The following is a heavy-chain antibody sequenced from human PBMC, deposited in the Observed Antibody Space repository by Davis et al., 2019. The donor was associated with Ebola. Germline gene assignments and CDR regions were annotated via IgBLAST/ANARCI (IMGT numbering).Heavy chain of an antibody. CDR3: ASDLEYSSPRGIYYYYGMDV. V-gene: IGHV1-69*06. J-gene: IGHJ6*02. Sequence: SVKISCKASGGTFSSYAISWVRQAPGQGLEWMGGIIPIFGTANYAQKFQGRVTITADKSTSTAYMELSSLRSEDTAVYYCASDLEYSSPRGIYYYYGMDVWGQGTTVTVSS. CDR2: IIPIFGTA. D-gene: IGHD6-6*01. CDR1: GGTFSSYA.